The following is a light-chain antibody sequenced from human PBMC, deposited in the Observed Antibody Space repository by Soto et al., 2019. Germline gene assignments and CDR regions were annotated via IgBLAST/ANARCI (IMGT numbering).Light chain of an antibody. J-gene: IGLJ3*02. CDR1: SSNIGAGYD. V-gene: IGLV1-40*01. CDR2: TNT. CDR3: QSYDSSVSGPV. Sequence: QSVLTQPPSVSGAPGQRVTISCTGGSSNIGAGYDVHWYQQPPGTAPKLLIYTNTNRPSGVHDRFSGSKSGTSASLAITGLQPEDEADYYCQSYDSSVSGPVFGGGTKLTV.